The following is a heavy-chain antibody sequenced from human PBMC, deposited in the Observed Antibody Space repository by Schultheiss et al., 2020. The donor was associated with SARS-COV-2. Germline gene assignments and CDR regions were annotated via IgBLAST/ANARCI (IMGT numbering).Heavy chain of an antibody. CDR2: ISSTSSYI. CDR1: GFTFSSYS. CDR3: ARDLSPYYYDSSGYLRSYFDY. D-gene: IGHD3-22*01. V-gene: IGHV3-21*01. J-gene: IGHJ4*02. Sequence: GESLKISCAASGFTFSSYSMIWVRQAPGKGLEWVSSISSTSSYIYYADSVKGRFTISRDNAKNSLYLQMNSLRAEDTAVYYCARDLSPYYYDSSGYLRSYFDYWGQGTLVTVSS.